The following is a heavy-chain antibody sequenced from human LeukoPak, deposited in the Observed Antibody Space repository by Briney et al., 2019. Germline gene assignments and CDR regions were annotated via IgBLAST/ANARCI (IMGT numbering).Heavy chain of an antibody. V-gene: IGHV4-4*07. D-gene: IGHD4-23*01. CDR1: GGSINSYY. J-gene: IGHJ4*02. CDR3: ARGGKATVVTM. CDR2: MYSSGST. Sequence: SETLSLTCTVSGGSINSYYWTWIRQSAGKGLEWIGRMYSSGSTNYNPSLKSRVSMSVDTSKNQFSVKLTSVTAADTAVYYCARGGKATVVTMWGQGILVSVSS.